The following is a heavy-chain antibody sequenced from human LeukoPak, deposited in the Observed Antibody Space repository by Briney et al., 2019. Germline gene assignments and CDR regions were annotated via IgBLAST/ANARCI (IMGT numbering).Heavy chain of an antibody. D-gene: IGHD3-10*01. CDR2: IRSKADTGTT. V-gene: IGHV3-15*01. J-gene: IGHJ3*02. Sequence: PGGSLRLSCAASGFTFSNAWMNWVRQAPGRGPEWVGRIRSKADTGTTDYAAPVKGRFRISRDDSKNTLYLQMNSLKTEDTAVYYCVTQELHYYGSGTYPVAFDIWGQGTMVTVSS. CDR3: VTQELHYYGSGTYPVAFDI. CDR1: GFTFSNAW.